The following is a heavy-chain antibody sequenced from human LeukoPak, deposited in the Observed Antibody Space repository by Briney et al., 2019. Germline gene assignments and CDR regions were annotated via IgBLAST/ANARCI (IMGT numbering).Heavy chain of an antibody. CDR1: GGAFSGYY. CDR3: ARDTYNWNVDAFDP. Sequence: SETLSLTCAVYGGAFSGYYWSWIRQPPGKGLESIGEINHSGSTDYNPSLKSRVTISIDKSKNHFSLKLTSVTAADTAIYYCARDTYNWNVDAFDPWGQGTLVTVSS. CDR2: INHSGST. D-gene: IGHD1-20*01. J-gene: IGHJ5*02. V-gene: IGHV4-34*01.